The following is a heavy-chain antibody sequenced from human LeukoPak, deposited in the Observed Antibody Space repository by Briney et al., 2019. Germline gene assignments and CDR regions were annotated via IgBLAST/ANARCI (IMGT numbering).Heavy chain of an antibody. CDR2: ISGSGGSP. D-gene: IGHD2-15*01. CDR1: GFPFTSYG. CDR3: AKNGDRGAYCSGGSCYPYYYYYMDV. Sequence: GGSLRLSCAASGFPFTSYGMSWVRQAPGKGLEWVSTISGSGGSPYYADSVKGRFTISRDNSKNTLFLQVNSLRAEDTAIYYCAKNGDRGAYCSGGSCYPYYYYYMDVWGKGTTVTISS. V-gene: IGHV3-23*01. J-gene: IGHJ6*03.